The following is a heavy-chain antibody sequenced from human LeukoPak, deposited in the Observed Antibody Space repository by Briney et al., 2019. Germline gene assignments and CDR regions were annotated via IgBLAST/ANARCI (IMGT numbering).Heavy chain of an antibody. J-gene: IGHJ4*02. CDR1: GFTFSDSY. CDR3: AREDNSNWNIGY. CDR2: ITTSGSTI. V-gene: IGHV3-11*04. D-gene: IGHD1-1*01. Sequence: PGGSLRLSCAASGFTFSDSYMTWICQAPGKGLEWVSYITTSGSTIYADSLKGRFAISRDNAKNSLYLQMNSLRAEDTAVYYCAREDNSNWNIGYWGQGTLVTVFS.